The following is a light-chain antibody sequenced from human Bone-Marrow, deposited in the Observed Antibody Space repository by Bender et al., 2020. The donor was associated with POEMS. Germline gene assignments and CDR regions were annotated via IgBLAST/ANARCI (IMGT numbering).Light chain of an antibody. J-gene: IGLJ3*02. CDR2: GYN. CDR3: QSYDNSLGGWV. CDR1: SSNTGSGYD. V-gene: IGLV1-40*01. Sequence: QSVLTQPPSVSGAPGQRVTISCTGSSSNTGSGYDINWYQHLPGTAPKLLIYGYNNRPSGVPDRFSGSKSGTSASLAITGLQAEDEGDYYCQSYDNSLGGWVFGGGTTVTVL.